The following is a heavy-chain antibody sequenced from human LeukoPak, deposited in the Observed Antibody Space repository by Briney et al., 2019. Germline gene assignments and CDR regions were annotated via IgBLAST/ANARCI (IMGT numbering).Heavy chain of an antibody. D-gene: IGHD1-20*01. CDR3: ARALSITGMTDAFDI. Sequence: GGSLRLSCAASGFTFSSYEMNWVRQAPGKGLEWVSYISSSGSTIYYADSVKGRFTISRDNAKNSLYLQMNSLRAEDTALYYCARALSITGMTDAFDIWGQGTMVTVSS. CDR2: ISSSGSTI. J-gene: IGHJ3*02. V-gene: IGHV3-48*03. CDR1: GFTFSSYE.